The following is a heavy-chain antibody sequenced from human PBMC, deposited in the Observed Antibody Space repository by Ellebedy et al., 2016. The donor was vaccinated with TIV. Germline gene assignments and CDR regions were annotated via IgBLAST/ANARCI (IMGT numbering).Heavy chain of an antibody. Sequence: GESLKISXAASGFTFDDYTMHWVRQAPGKGLEWVSLISWDGGSTYYADSVKGRFTISRDNSKNSLYLQMNSLRTEDTALYYCAKGVTFFDYWGQGTLVTVSS. CDR3: AKGVTFFDY. J-gene: IGHJ4*02. CDR2: ISWDGGST. D-gene: IGHD2/OR15-2a*01. CDR1: GFTFDDYT. V-gene: IGHV3-43*01.